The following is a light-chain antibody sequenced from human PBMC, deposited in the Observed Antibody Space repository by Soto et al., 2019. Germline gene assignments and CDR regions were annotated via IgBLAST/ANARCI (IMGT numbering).Light chain of an antibody. Sequence: DIVMTQSPGSLSFTPGDRAPLSCRASQGLLHKNGNNYFNWYLQRPGQSPQLLIYMGFKRASGVPDRFSGSGSGTYFTLRISRVEAEDAGVYYCMQALQTPRTYGQGTKVDIK. V-gene: IGKV2-28*01. CDR3: MQALQTPRT. CDR1: QGLLHKNGNNY. J-gene: IGKJ1*01. CDR2: MGF.